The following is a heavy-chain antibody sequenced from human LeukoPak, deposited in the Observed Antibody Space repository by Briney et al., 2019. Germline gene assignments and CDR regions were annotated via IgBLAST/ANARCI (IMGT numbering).Heavy chain of an antibody. V-gene: IGHV3-15*01. CDR2: IKSKTDGGTT. D-gene: IGHD2-2*01. CDR3: AKDRDCSSTSCLDAFDI. J-gene: IGHJ3*02. CDR1: GFTFSNAW. Sequence: GGSLRLSCAASGFTFSNAWMSWVRQAPGKGLEWVGRIKSKTDGGTTDYAAPVKGRFTISRDDSKNTLYLQMNSLRAEDTAVYYCAKDRDCSSTSCLDAFDIWGQGTMVTVSS.